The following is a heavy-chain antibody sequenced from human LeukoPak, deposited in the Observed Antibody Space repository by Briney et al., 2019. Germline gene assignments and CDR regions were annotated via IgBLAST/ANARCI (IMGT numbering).Heavy chain of an antibody. CDR3: AKAYYYDSSGYNR. CDR1: GFTFSSYA. D-gene: IGHD3-22*01. Sequence: GGSLRLSCAASGFTFSSYAMSWVRQAPGKGLEWVSAISGSGGSTYYADSVEGRFTISRDNSKNTLYLQMNSLRAEDTAVYYCAKAYYYDSSGYNRWGQGTLVTVSS. CDR2: ISGSGGST. J-gene: IGHJ5*02. V-gene: IGHV3-23*01.